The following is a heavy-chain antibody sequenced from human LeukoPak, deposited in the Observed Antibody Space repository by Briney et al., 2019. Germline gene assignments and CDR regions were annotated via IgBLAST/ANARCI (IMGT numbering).Heavy chain of an antibody. CDR3: ARDSGTTGEVKFDP. V-gene: IGHV1-18*01. J-gene: IGHJ5*02. CDR2: ISAYNGNT. D-gene: IGHD3-10*01. CDR1: GYTFTSYG. Sequence: ASVKVSCKASGYTFTSYGISWVRQAPGQGLEWMGWISAYNGNTNYAQKLQGRVTMTTDTSTSTAYMELRSLRSDDTAVYYCARDSGTTGEVKFDPWGQGTLVTVSS.